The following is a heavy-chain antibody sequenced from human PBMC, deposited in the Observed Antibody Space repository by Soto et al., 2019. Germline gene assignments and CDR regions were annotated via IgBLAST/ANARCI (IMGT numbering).Heavy chain of an antibody. CDR2: ISGSGGST. CDR3: AKEMGYYDSSGYYRGPYDY. V-gene: IGHV3-23*01. CDR1: GFTFSSHA. J-gene: IGHJ4*02. D-gene: IGHD3-22*01. Sequence: GGSLRLSCAASGFTFSSHAMTWVRQAPGKGLEWVSAISGSGGSTYYADSVKGRFTISRDNSKNTLYLQMNSLRAEDTAVYYCAKEMGYYDSSGYYRGPYDYWGQGTLVTVPQ.